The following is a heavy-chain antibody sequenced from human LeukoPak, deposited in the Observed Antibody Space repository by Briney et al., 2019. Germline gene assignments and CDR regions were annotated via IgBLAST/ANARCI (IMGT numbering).Heavy chain of an antibody. J-gene: IGHJ6*03. CDR3: AREMRDTAMGYYYYYYMGV. CDR2: IYHSGST. V-gene: IGHV4-38-2*02. Sequence: SETLSLTCTVSGYSISSGYYWGWIRQPPGKGLEWIGSIYHSGSTYYSPSLKSRVTISVDTSKNQFSLKLSSVTAADTAVYYCAREMRDTAMGYYYYYYMGVWGKGTTVTVSS. D-gene: IGHD5-18*01. CDR1: GYSISSGYY.